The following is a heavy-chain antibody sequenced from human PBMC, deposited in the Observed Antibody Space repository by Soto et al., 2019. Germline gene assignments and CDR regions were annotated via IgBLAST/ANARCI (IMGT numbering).Heavy chain of an antibody. Sequence: SETLSLTCTVSCGSISTYYWSWIRRPPGKGLEWIGYIYNSGSTHSNPSLQSRVTISVDTSKNQFSLKLSSVTAADTAIYYCARARITMVREVIKYNMDVWGQG. D-gene: IGHD3-10*01. CDR2: IYNSGST. CDR3: ARARITMVREVIKYNMDV. CDR1: CGSISTYY. V-gene: IGHV4-59*01. J-gene: IGHJ6*02.